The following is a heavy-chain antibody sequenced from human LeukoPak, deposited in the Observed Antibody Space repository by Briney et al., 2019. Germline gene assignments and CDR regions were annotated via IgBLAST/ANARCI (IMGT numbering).Heavy chain of an antibody. J-gene: IGHJ4*02. CDR2: IYSGGST. V-gene: IGHV3-53*01. Sequence: GGSLRLSCAASGFTVSSNYMSGVRQAPGKGLEWVSVIYSGGSTYYADSVKGRFTISRDNSKNTLYLQMNSLRAEDTAVYYCARIYGSGSEIDYWGQGTLVTVSS. CDR3: ARIYGSGSEIDY. CDR1: GFTVSSNY. D-gene: IGHD3-10*01.